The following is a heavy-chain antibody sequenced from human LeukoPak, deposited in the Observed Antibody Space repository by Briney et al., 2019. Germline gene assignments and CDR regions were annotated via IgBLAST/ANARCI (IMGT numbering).Heavy chain of an antibody. CDR1: GGSISSSSYY. CDR2: IYYSGST. Sequence: SETLSLTCTVSGGSISSSSYYWGWIRQPPGKGLEWIGSIYYSGSTYYNPPLKSRVTISVDTSKNQFSLKLSSVTAADTAVYYCAGACGVDYDSELNDAFDIWGQGTMVTVSS. J-gene: IGHJ3*02. V-gene: IGHV4-39*07. CDR3: AGACGVDYDSELNDAFDI. D-gene: IGHD3-22*01.